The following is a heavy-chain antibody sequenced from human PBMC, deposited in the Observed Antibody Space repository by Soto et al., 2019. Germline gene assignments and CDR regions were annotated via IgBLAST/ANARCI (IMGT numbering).Heavy chain of an antibody. D-gene: IGHD2-2*01. CDR3: AKSGYCSSTSCYSGWFDP. CDR1: GFTFSSYG. CDR2: ISYDGSNK. Sequence: LRLSCSASGFTFSSYGMHLVRQAPVKGLEWVAVISYDGSNKYYADSVKGRFTISRDNSKNTLYLQMNSLRAEDTAVYYCAKSGYCSSTSCYSGWFDPWGQGTLVTVSS. J-gene: IGHJ5*02. V-gene: IGHV3-30*18.